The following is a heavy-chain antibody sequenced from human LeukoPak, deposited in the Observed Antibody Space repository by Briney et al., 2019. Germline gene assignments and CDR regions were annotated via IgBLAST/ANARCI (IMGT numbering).Heavy chain of an antibody. CDR2: ISAYNGNT. CDR3: ARDLLGYCSSTSCYTGAEYFQH. D-gene: IGHD2-2*02. CDR1: GYTFTSYG. J-gene: IGHJ1*01. V-gene: IGHV1-18*04. Sequence: ASVKVSCKASGYTFTSYGISWVRQAPGQGLEWMGWISAYNGNTNYAQKLQGRVTMTTDTSTSTAYMELRSLRSGDTAVYYCARDLLGYCSSTSCYTGAEYFQHWGQGTLVTVSS.